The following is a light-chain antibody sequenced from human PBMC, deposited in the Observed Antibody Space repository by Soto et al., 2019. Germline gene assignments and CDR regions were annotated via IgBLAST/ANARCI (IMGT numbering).Light chain of an antibody. CDR2: GAS. CDR1: ESVISSN. CDR3: QQYGSIPWT. Sequence: ETVLTQSPGFLSLSPGERATLSCRASESVISSNLAWYQHIAGQAPRLLIYGASGRATGIPDRFSGSGSGTDFTLTITRLEPEDSAVYYCQQYGSIPWTFGQGTKVEIK. V-gene: IGKV3-20*01. J-gene: IGKJ1*01.